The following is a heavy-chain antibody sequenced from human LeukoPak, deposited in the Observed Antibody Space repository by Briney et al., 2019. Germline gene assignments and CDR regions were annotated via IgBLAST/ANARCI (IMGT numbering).Heavy chain of an antibody. D-gene: IGHD4-17*01. CDR3: ARDRRMTTVTLHYYYYGMDV. CDR1: GGSISSYY. V-gene: IGHV4-59*01. J-gene: IGHJ6*02. Sequence: PSETLSLTCTVSGGSISSYYWSWIRQPPGKGLEWIGYIYYSGSTNYNPSLKSRVTISVDTSKNQFSLKLSSVPAADTAVYYCARDRRMTTVTLHYYYYGMDVWGQGTTVTVSS. CDR2: IYYSGST.